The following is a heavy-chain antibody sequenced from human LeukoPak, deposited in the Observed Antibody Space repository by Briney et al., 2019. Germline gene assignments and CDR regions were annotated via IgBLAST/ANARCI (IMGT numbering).Heavy chain of an antibody. D-gene: IGHD6-13*01. CDR2: IYSGGST. Sequence: QPGGSLRLSCAASGFAVSSNYMSWVRPAPGKGLEWVSVIYSGGSTYYADSVKGRFTISRDNSKNTLYLQMNSLRAEDTAVYYCARTSSSSWENWFDPWGQGTLVTVSS. J-gene: IGHJ5*02. CDR3: ARTSSSSWENWFDP. CDR1: GFAVSSNY. V-gene: IGHV3-53*01.